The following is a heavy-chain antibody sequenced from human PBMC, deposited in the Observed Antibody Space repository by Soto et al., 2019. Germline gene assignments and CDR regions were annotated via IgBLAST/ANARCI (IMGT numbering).Heavy chain of an antibody. CDR3: ARTVGAAYYFDF. CDR1: GDSMTKYY. V-gene: IGHV4-4*07. Sequence: QVQLQESSPGLVKPSETLSLTCTVSGDSMTKYYWSWIRQPAGKGLEWIGRIYTSGSTNYNPSLKSRVTMSIDTSNNHFSLKLKSVTAADTAVYYCARTVGAAYYFDFWGQGALVTVSS. D-gene: IGHD1-26*01. CDR2: IYTSGST. J-gene: IGHJ4*02.